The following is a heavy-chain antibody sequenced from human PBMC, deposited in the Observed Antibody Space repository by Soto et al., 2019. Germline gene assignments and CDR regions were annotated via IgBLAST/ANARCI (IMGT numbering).Heavy chain of an antibody. J-gene: IGHJ4*02. CDR3: ARCREGIAVAGCFDY. CDR1: GFTFSSYS. V-gene: IGHV3-21*01. Sequence: EVQLVESGGGLVKPGGSLRLSCAASGFTFSSYSMNWVRQAPGKGLEWVSSISSSSSYIYYADSVKGRFTISRDNAKHALYLKRNSLRAEETAVYDGARCREGIAVAGCFDYWGQVTLVTVSS. D-gene: IGHD6-19*01. CDR2: ISSSSSYI.